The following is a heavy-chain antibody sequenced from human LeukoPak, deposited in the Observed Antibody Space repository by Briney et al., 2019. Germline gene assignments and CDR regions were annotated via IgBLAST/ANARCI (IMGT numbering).Heavy chain of an antibody. CDR1: GGSISSYY. D-gene: IGHD3-10*01. J-gene: IGHJ4*02. Sequence: SETLSLTCSVSGGSISSYYWSWIRQPPGKGLEWIGYMFHSGSTNYNPSLKSRVTISVDTSKNQFSLGLSSVTAADTAVYYCARLVYDSGSYYKHDYWGQGTLVTVSS. CDR2: MFHSGST. V-gene: IGHV4-59*01. CDR3: ARLVYDSGSYYKHDY.